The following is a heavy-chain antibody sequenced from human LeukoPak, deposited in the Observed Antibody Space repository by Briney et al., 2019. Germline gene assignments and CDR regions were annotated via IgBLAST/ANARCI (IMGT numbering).Heavy chain of an antibody. D-gene: IGHD6-13*01. CDR3: AKGGSSSWDALEY. V-gene: IGHV3-30*02. J-gene: IGHJ4*02. Sequence: PGGSLRLSCAATGFTFNSYCMHWVRQAPGKGLEWVAFIRYDGSNKYYGDSVKGRFTISRDNSKNTLYLQMDSLRTEDTAVYYCAKGGSSSWDALEYWGQGTLVTVSS. CDR1: GFTFNSYC. CDR2: IRYDGSNK.